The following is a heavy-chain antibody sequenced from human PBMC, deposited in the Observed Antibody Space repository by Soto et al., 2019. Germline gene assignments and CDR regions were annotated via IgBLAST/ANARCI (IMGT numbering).Heavy chain of an antibody. J-gene: IGHJ6*02. V-gene: IGHV3-21*04. CDR1: GFTFSRYS. Sequence: NPGGSLRLSCAASGFTFSRYSMNWVRQAPGKGLEWVSSISSTTNYIYYADSTKGRFTISRDNSKNTLYLQMNSLRAEDTAVYYCATYSGNYERYGVYYGMDVWGQGTTVTVSS. D-gene: IGHD1-26*01. CDR3: ATYSGNYERYGVYYGMDV. CDR2: ISSTTNYI.